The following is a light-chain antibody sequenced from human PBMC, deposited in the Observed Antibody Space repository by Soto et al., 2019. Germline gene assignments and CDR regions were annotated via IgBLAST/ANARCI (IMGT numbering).Light chain of an antibody. Sequence: EVVLTQSPATLSLSPGERATLSCRASQSVSRHLAWYQQKPGQAPRLLILDASDRATGIPARFSGSGSGTNFTLTISSLEPEDFASYHCQQTYSDISFGGGTKV. CDR3: QQTYSDIS. CDR1: QSVSRH. CDR2: DAS. V-gene: IGKV3-11*01. J-gene: IGKJ4*01.